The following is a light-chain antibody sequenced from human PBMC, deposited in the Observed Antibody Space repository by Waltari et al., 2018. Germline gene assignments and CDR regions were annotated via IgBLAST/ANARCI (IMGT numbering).Light chain of an antibody. CDR2: STT. J-gene: IGLJ3*02. Sequence: QTVVTQEPSLTVSPGGAVTLTCSSSAGPVNSGNYPNWIQQKPGQVPRSLIHSTTNRHSWTPARFSGSLLGGKAALTLSGVQPEDEAEYYCLLYDGSDQVFGGGTKLTVL. CDR3: LLYDGSDQV. CDR1: AGPVNSGNY. V-gene: IGLV7-43*01.